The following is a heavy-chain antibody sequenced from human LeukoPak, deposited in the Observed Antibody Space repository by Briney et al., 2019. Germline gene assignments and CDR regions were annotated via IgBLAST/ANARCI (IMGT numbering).Heavy chain of an antibody. Sequence: ASETLSLTCTVSRGSISSSISSSFWSWIRQPAGKGLEWIGRIYTSGSTNYNPSLKSRVTMSVDTAKNQFSLKLSFVTAADTAVYYCAYSSSAGYYGMDVWGQGTTVTVSS. D-gene: IGHD6-6*01. J-gene: IGHJ6*02. V-gene: IGHV4-4*07. CDR3: AYSSSAGYYGMDV. CDR2: IYTSGST. CDR1: RGSISSSISSSF.